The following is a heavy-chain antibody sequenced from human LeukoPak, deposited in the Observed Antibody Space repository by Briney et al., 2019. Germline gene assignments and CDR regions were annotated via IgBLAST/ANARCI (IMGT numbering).Heavy chain of an antibody. J-gene: IGHJ3*02. CDR2: FDPNSGGA. D-gene: IGHD1-26*01. V-gene: IGHV1-2*06. Sequence: PEASVRVSCKASGYTFSGYYMHWVRQAPGQGLEWVGRFDPNSGGASYAQKFQGRVSMTRDTSSSTDYMELNRLRSDDTAVYYCAGGVGSFGDSWGPGTLVTVSS. CDR1: GYTFSGYY. CDR3: AGGVGSFGDS.